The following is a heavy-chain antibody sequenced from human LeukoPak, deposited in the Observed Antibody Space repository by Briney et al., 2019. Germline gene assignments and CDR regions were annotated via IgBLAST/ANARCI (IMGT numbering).Heavy chain of an antibody. J-gene: IGHJ4*02. CDR2: ITWNGSRA. CDR1: GFTFEDYA. Sequence: SLRLSCAASGFTFEDYAMQWVRQAPGKGLEWVSGITWNGSRASYAGSVKGRFTISRDNSKNTLYLQMNSLRAEDSAVYSCRKGVAGGSTYYFDYWGQGTLVTVSS. D-gene: IGHD2/OR15-2a*01. V-gene: IGHV3-9*01. CDR3: RKGVAGGSTYYFDY.